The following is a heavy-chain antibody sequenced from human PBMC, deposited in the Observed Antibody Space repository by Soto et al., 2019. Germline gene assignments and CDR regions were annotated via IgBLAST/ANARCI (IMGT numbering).Heavy chain of an antibody. CDR2: ISGSGGST. Sequence: EVQLLESGGGLVQPGGSLRLSCAASGFTFSSYAMSWVRQAPGKGLEWVSAISGSGGSTYYADSVKGRFTISRDNSKNTLYLQMNSLRAEDTAVYYCALREMGCSGGSCSSLRYYYYYMDVWGKGTTVTVSS. D-gene: IGHD2-15*01. J-gene: IGHJ6*03. CDR3: ALREMGCSGGSCSSLRYYYYYMDV. V-gene: IGHV3-23*01. CDR1: GFTFSSYA.